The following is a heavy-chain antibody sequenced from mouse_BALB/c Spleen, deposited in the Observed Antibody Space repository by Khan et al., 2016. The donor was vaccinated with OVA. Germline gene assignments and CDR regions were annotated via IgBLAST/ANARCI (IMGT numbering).Heavy chain of an antibody. CDR1: GFNIRDYY. J-gene: IGHJ3*01. Sequence: EVQLQESGAELVRPGALVKLSCKASGFNIRDYYMRWMKQRPEQGLEWIGWIDPENGKTIYDPKFQGKASITADTSSNTTYLQLTSLTSEDTAVSYCARSGYFAWFAYWGQGTLVTVSA. CDR2: IDPENGKT. V-gene: IGHV14-1*02. CDR3: ARSGYFAWFAY.